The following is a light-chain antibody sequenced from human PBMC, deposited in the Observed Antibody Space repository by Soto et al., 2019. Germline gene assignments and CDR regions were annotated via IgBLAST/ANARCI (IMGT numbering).Light chain of an antibody. CDR3: QQYNTDSGT. J-gene: IGKJ1*01. Sequence: DIQMTQSPSTLSASVGDRVTIACRASQSISSWLAWYQQKPGKAPKRLIYAASTLQSGVPSMFSGSGSGTEFTLTISALQPDDFATYYCQQYNTDSGTFGQGTKVDIK. V-gene: IGKV1-5*01. CDR2: AAS. CDR1: QSISSW.